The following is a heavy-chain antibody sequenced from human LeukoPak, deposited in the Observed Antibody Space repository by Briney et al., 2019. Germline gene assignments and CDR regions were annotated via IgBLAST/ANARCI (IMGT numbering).Heavy chain of an antibody. V-gene: IGHV3-23*01. J-gene: IGHJ4*02. CDR2: ISGSGDNT. Sequence: GGSLRLSCAASGFTFSSYAMSWVRQAPGKGLEWVSGISGSGDNTYYADSVKGRFAISRDNSKNTLYVQVNSLGTEDTAAYYCAKGSYYDSSGSFYFDYWGQGTLVTVSS. D-gene: IGHD3-22*01. CDR3: AKGSYYDSSGSFYFDY. CDR1: GFTFSSYA.